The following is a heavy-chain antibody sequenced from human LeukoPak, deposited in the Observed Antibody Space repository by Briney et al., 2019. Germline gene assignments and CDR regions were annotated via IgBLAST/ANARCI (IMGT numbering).Heavy chain of an antibody. J-gene: IGHJ4*02. CDR1: GCTFSSYW. V-gene: IGHV3-74*01. CDR3: ARGIGSGWYLD. Sequence: GGSLRLSCAASGCTFSSYWMHWVHQAPGKGLVWVSHINSDGSTTNYADSVKGRFTISRDNAKNTLYLQMNSLRAEDTAVYYCARGIGSGWYLDWGQGTLVTVSS. CDR2: INSDGSTT. D-gene: IGHD6-19*01.